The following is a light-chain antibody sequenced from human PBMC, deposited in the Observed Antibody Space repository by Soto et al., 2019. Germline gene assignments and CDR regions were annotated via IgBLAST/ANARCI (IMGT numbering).Light chain of an antibody. Sequence: QSVLTQPASVSGSPGQSITISCTGTSSDVGGYNYVSWYQHHPGKAPKLMIYEVSNRPSGVSNRFSGSKSGSTASLTISGLQAEDEAEYYCTSYTSSSTHVFGTGTKVTVL. CDR1: SSDVGGYNY. J-gene: IGLJ1*01. CDR2: EVS. CDR3: TSYTSSSTHV. V-gene: IGLV2-14*01.